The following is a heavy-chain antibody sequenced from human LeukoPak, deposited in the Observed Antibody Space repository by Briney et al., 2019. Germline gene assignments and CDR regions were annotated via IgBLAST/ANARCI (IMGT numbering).Heavy chain of an antibody. V-gene: IGHV4-39*07. Sequence: PSETLSLTCTVSGGSISSGDYYWSWIRQPPGKGLEWIGEINHSGSTNYNPSLKSRVTISVDTSKNQFSLKLSSVTAADTAVYYCASSRGYYDSSGYYYDGLDYWGQGTLVTVSS. CDR3: ASSRGYYDSSGYYYDGLDY. CDR2: INHSGST. J-gene: IGHJ4*02. D-gene: IGHD3-22*01. CDR1: GGSISSGDYY.